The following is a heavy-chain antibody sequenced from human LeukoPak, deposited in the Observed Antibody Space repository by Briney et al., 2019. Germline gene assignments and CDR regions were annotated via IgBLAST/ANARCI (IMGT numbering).Heavy chain of an antibody. Sequence: GGSLRLSCAASGFTFSSYGMHWVRQAPGKGLEWVAVIWYDGSNKYYADSVKGRFTISRDNSKNTLYLQMNSLRAEDTAVYYCARESYSGYEGFDYWGQGTLATVSS. CDR1: GFTFSSYG. J-gene: IGHJ4*02. V-gene: IGHV3-33*01. D-gene: IGHD5-12*01. CDR2: IWYDGSNK. CDR3: ARESYSGYEGFDY.